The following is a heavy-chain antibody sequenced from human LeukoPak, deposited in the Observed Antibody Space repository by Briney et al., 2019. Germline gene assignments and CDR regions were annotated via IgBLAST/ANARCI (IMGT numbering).Heavy chain of an antibody. CDR1: GFTVSSNY. V-gene: IGHV3-66*01. CDR2: IYSGGST. CDR3: AREPPITMVRGVIGPNGMDV. D-gene: IGHD3-10*01. J-gene: IGHJ6*02. Sequence: GGSLRLSCAASGFTVSSNYMSWVRQAPGKGLEWVSVIYSGGSTYYADSVKGRFTISRDNSKNTLYLRMNSLRAEDTAVYYCAREPPITMVRGVIGPNGMDVWGQGTTVTVSS.